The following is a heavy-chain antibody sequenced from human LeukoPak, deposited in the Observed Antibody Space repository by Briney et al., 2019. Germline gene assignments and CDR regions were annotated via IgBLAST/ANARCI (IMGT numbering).Heavy chain of an antibody. V-gene: IGHV4-59*01. J-gene: IGHJ4*02. CDR2: IHYSGST. CDR3: ARGAHSSSPIPLDY. CDR1: GGSICTYD. D-gene: IGHD6-6*01. Sequence: PSETLSLSCTHSGGSICTYDRSWIRQTPGKGLECIGYIHYSGSTNYNPSLNSRVTISVDTSKNQFSLKVNTVTAADTSVYYCARGAHSSSPIPLDYWGQGTLVTVSS.